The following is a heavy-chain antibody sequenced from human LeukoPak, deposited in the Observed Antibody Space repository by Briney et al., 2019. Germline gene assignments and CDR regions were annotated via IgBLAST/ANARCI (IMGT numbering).Heavy chain of an antibody. CDR1: GYTFTSHG. Sequence: GASVKVSCKASGYTFTSHGISWARQAPGQGLEWMGWISAYNGNTNYAQKLQGRVTMTTDTSTSTAYMELRSLRSDDTAVYYCARLRDSVVVPAAFLDYWGQGTLVTVSS. CDR3: ARLRDSVVVPAAFLDY. V-gene: IGHV1-18*04. CDR2: ISAYNGNT. D-gene: IGHD2-2*01. J-gene: IGHJ4*02.